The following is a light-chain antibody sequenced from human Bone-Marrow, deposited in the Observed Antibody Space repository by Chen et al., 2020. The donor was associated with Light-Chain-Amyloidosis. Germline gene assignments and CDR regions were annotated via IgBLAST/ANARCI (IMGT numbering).Light chain of an antibody. CDR2: EDE. J-gene: IGLJ3*02. CDR3: QSYQGSSQGV. Sequence: NFMLTQPHSVSESPGKTVIISCTRSSGSIATNYVQWYQQRPGSSPTTVIYEDEQRPSGVPDLFSVSIDRSSNSASLTISGLKTEDEADYYCQSYQGSSQGVFGGGTKLTVL. CDR1: SGSIATNY. V-gene: IGLV6-57*01.